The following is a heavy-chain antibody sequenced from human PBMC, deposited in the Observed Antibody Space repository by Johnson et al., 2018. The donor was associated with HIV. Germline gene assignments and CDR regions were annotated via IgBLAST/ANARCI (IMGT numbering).Heavy chain of an antibody. J-gene: IGHJ3*02. CDR2: IYSGGST. CDR1: GFTVSSNY. D-gene: IGHD3-22*01. CDR3: ARELTAHQPIYYYDSTRSAFDI. Sequence: VQLVESGGGVVQPGGSLRLSCAASGFTVSSNYMSWVRQAPGKGLEWVSVIYSGGSTYYADSVKGRFTISRDNSKNTLYLQMNSLRAEDTAVYYCARELTAHQPIYYYDSTRSAFDIWGQGTMVTVSS. V-gene: IGHV3-66*01.